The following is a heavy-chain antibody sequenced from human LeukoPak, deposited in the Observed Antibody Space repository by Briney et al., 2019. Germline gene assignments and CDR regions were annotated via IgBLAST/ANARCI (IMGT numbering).Heavy chain of an antibody. CDR2: ISSSSSTI. CDR1: GFTFSSYH. Sequence: HPGGSLRLSCVGSGFTFSSYHMNWVRQAPGKGLEWVSYISSSSSTIYYADSVKGRFTISRDNAKNSLYLQMNSLRAEDTAVYYCARGAYYYEDWGQGTLVTVSS. J-gene: IGHJ4*02. D-gene: IGHD3-22*01. V-gene: IGHV3-48*01. CDR3: ARGAYYYED.